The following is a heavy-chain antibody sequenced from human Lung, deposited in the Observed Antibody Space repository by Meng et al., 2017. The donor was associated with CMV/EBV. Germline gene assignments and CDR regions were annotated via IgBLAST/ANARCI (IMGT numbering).Heavy chain of an antibody. V-gene: IGHV4-30-4*01. Sequence: ESGLSIVNPYPTLALTCTVSGDSIRIVEYFWSWIRQPPGKGLEWIGYMDYRGSTFYNPSLKSRVTISVDTSKNQFSLKLSSVTAADTAVYFCARGELLWDYWGQGTLVTVSS. CDR1: GDSIRIVEYF. J-gene: IGHJ4*02. D-gene: IGHD2-2*01. CDR3: ARGELLWDY. CDR2: MDYRGST.